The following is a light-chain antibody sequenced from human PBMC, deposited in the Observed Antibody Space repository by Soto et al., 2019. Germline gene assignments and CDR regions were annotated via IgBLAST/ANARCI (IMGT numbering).Light chain of an antibody. CDR1: ESVGIS. Sequence: EIVLTQSPGALSLSPGERVTFSCRASESVGISLAWHQQKLGQAPRLLIYGASIRATGIPDRFSGSGSGTDFTLTITRLEPEDSAFYYCQHYDNTPYTFGQGTKLEIK. CDR3: QHYDNTPYT. J-gene: IGKJ2*01. V-gene: IGKV3-20*01. CDR2: GAS.